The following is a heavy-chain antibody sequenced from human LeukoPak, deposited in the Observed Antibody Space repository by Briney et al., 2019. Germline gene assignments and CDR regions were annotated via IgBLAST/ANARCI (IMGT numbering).Heavy chain of an antibody. V-gene: IGHV4-4*07. CDR3: ARAGRDGYSPASDSFDI. Sequence: SETLSLTCTVSGGSISSYYWSWIRQPAGKGLEWIGRIYTSGSTNYNPSLRSRVTMSVDTSRSQFSLKLISVTAADTAVYYCARAGRDGYSPASDSFDIWGQGKTVTVSS. J-gene: IGHJ3*02. D-gene: IGHD5-24*01. CDR1: GGSISSYY. CDR2: IYTSGST.